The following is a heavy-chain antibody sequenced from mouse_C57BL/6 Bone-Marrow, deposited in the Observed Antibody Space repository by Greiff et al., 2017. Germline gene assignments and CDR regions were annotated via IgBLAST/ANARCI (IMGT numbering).Heavy chain of an antibody. CDR3: SEDSAVYYCAWGVLRSFGG. Sequence: QVQLQQSGPELARPWASVKISCQAFYTFSRRVHFAIRDTNYWMRWVQQRPGQGLEWIEAIYPGNGDTSYNQKFKGKATFTADKSSSTAYMQLSRLTSEDSAVYYCAWGVLRSFGGWGQGTTLTVS. J-gene: IGHJ2*01. CDR2: GQGLEWIE. CDR1: YTFSRRVH. D-gene: IGHD1-1*01. V-gene: IGHV1-87*01.